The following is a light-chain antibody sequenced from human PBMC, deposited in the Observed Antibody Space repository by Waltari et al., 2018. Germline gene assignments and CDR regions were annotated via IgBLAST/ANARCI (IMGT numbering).Light chain of an antibody. Sequence: CRASQGISNCLAWYQQKPGKAPKLLIYKASTLESGVPSRFSGSGSGTEFTLTISSLQPEDFATYYCQQYNSYSLLSFGGGTKVEIK. CDR2: KAS. CDR1: QGISNC. J-gene: IGKJ4*01. CDR3: QQYNSYSLLS. V-gene: IGKV1-5*03.